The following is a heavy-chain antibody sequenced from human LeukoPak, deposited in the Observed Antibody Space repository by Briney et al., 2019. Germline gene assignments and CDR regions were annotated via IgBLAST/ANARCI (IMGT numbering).Heavy chain of an antibody. Sequence: ASVKVSCKASGYTFTGHYMHWVRQAPGQGLEWMGWINPNSGGTKHAQKFQDRVTMTRDTSISTAYMELSRLRSDDTAVYFCARVDYCSKGVCVNFDYWGQGTLVTVSS. CDR1: GYTFTGHY. CDR3: ARVDYCSKGVCVNFDY. J-gene: IGHJ4*02. V-gene: IGHV1-2*02. D-gene: IGHD2-8*01. CDR2: INPNSGGT.